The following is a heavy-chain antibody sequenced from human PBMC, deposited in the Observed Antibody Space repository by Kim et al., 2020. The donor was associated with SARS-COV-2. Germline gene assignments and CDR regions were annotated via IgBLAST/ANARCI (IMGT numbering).Heavy chain of an antibody. CDR1: GFTFSSYA. CDR3: ARLIVVVSN. V-gene: IGHV3-23*01. J-gene: IGHJ4*02. CDR2: ISGSGGST. Sequence: LSLTCAASGFTFSSYAMSWVRQAPGKGLEWVSAISGSGGSTYYADSVKGRFTISRDNSKNTLYLQMNSLRAEDTPVYYCARLIVVVSNWGQGTLVTV. D-gene: IGHD3-22*01.